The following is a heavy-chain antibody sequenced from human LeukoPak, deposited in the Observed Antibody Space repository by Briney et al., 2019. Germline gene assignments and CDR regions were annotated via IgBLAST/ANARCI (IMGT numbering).Heavy chain of an antibody. V-gene: IGHV4-4*07. CDR3: ARGLITIVVAKEGAFDI. CDR1: GGSISSYY. Sequence: PSETLSLTCTVSGGSISSYYGSWIRQPAGKGLEWIGRIYTSGSTNYNPSLKSRGTTSVDTSKNPFSLKLSSVTAAATAVYYCARGLITIVVAKEGAFDIWGQGTMVTVSS. D-gene: IGHD3-22*01. CDR2: IYTSGST. J-gene: IGHJ3*02.